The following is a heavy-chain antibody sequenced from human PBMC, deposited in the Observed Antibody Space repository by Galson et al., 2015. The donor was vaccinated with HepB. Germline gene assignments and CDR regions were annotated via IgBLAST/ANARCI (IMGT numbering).Heavy chain of an antibody. CDR1: GYTFTSYG. CDR3: ARDDYYCRSTSCYYAFDI. D-gene: IGHD2-2*01. V-gene: IGHV1-18*04. Sequence: SVKVSCKASGYTFTSYGISWVRQAPGQGLEWMGWISAYNGNTNYAQKVQGRVTMTTDTSTSTAYMELRSLRSDDTAVYYCARDDYYCRSTSCYYAFDIWGQGTMVTVSS. CDR2: ISAYNGNT. J-gene: IGHJ3*02.